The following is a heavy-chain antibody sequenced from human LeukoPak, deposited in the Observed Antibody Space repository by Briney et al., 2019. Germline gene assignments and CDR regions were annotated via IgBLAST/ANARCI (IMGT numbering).Heavy chain of an antibody. CDR1: GGTFSSYA. D-gene: IGHD2-2*01. CDR3: ARDWGDCSSTSCYQSYNWFDP. J-gene: IGHJ5*02. V-gene: IGHV1-69*05. CDR2: IIPIFGTA. Sequence: ASVKVSCKASGGTFSSYAISWVRQAPGQGLEWMGGIIPIFGTANYAQKFRGRVTITTDESTSTAYMELSSLRSEDTAVYYCARDWGDCSSTSCYQSYNWFDPWGQGTLVTVSS.